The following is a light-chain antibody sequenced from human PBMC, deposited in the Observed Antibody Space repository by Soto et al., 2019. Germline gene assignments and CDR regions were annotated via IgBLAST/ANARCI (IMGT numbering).Light chain of an antibody. CDR3: QSYDSSNLWV. J-gene: IGLJ3*02. Sequence: NFMLTQPHSMSESPGKTVTISCTRSSGSIASNFVQWYQQRPGSAPTTVIYEDNQRPSGVPDRFSGSIDSSSNSASLTISRRKTEDEADYYCQSYDSSNLWVFGGGTKLTVL. CDR2: EDN. CDR1: SGSIASNF. V-gene: IGLV6-57*04.